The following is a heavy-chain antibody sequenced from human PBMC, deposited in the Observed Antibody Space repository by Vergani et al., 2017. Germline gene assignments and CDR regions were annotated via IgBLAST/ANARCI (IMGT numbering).Heavy chain of an antibody. J-gene: IGHJ4*02. D-gene: IGHD2-15*01. CDR2: ISYDGSNK. CDR3: ARERHRLGGGNSFDY. Sequence: QVQLVESGGGVVQPGRSLRLSCAASGFTFSSYAMHWVRQAPGKGLEWVAVISYDGSNKYYADSVKGRVTISRDNSKNTLYLQMNSLRAEDTAVYYCARERHRLGGGNSFDYWGQGTLVTVSS. CDR1: GFTFSSYA. V-gene: IGHV3-30-3*01.